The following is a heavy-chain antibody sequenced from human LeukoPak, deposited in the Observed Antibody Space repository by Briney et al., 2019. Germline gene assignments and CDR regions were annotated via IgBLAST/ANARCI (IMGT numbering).Heavy chain of an antibody. V-gene: IGHV3-66*01. D-gene: IGHD3-10*01. CDR1: GFTVSSNY. Sequence: GGSLRLSCAASGFTVSSNYMSWVRQAPGKGLGWVSVIYSGGSTYYADSVKGRFTISRDNSKNTLYLQMNSLRAEETAVYYCARGELRDYFDYWGQGTLVTVSS. CDR2: IYSGGST. J-gene: IGHJ4*02. CDR3: ARGELRDYFDY.